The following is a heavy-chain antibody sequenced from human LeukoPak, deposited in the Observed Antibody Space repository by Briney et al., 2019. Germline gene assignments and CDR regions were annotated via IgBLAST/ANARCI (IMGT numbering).Heavy chain of an antibody. J-gene: IGHJ3*02. V-gene: IGHV4-34*01. D-gene: IGHD5-24*01. Sequence: SETLSLTCAVYGGSFSGYYWSWIRQPPGKGLEWIGEINHSGSPNYYPSLKSRVTISVDTSKNQFSLKLSSVTAADTAVYYCARDEPLDGYNFRADAFDIWGQGTMVTVSS. CDR3: ARDEPLDGYNFRADAFDI. CDR1: GGSFSGYY. CDR2: INHSGSP.